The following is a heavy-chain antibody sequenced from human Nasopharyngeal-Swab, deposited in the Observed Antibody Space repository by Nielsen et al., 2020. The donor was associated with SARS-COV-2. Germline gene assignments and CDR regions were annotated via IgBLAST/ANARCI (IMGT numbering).Heavy chain of an antibody. D-gene: IGHD3-10*01. CDR3: ARGGINMDRGVPVPREFDY. CDR1: GYTFTSYG. V-gene: IGHV1-18*01. Sequence: ASVQVSCKASGYTFTSYGISRVRQAPAQGREWMGWISAYNGNTNYAQKLQGRVTMTTDTSTSTAYMDLRSLRSDDTAVYYGARGGINMDRGVPVPREFDYWGQGTLVTVSS. CDR2: ISAYNGNT. J-gene: IGHJ4*02.